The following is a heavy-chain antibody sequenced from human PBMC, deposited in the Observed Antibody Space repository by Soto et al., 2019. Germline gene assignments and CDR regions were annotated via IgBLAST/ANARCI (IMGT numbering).Heavy chain of an antibody. D-gene: IGHD3-10*01. Sequence: QVQLVQSGAEVKKPGASVKVSCKASGYTFTSYGISWVRQAPGQGLEWMGWISAYNGNTNYAQKLQGRVTMTTDTSTSTAYMELRSLRSDDTAVYYCARDTPEILLWFGEPTYWYFDLWGRGTLVTVSS. CDR1: GYTFTSYG. CDR2: ISAYNGNT. J-gene: IGHJ2*01. V-gene: IGHV1-18*01. CDR3: ARDTPEILLWFGEPTYWYFDL.